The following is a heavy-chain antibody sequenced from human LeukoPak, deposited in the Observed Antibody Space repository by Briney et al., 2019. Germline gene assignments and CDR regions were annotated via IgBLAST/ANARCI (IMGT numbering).Heavy chain of an antibody. CDR1: GGSISSSSYY. CDR3: ATDQGYFHH. J-gene: IGHJ1*01. V-gene: IGHV4-61*05. CDR2: IYASGST. Sequence: SETLSLTCTVSGGSISSSSYYWGWIRQPPGEGLEWIGYIYASGSTNYNPSLKGRVSISVDTSKSQVSLRLGSVTAADTAVYFCATDQGYFHHWGQGTLVTVSS.